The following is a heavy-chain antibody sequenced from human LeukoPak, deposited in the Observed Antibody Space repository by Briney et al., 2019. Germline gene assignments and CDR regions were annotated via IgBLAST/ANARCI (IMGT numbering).Heavy chain of an antibody. CDR3: AKDLSRSVAGTAEGENYFDY. J-gene: IGHJ4*02. Sequence: PGGSLRLSCAASGFTFSGYAMSWVRQAPGKGLEWVSAISGSGGSTYYADSVKGRFTISRDNSKNTLYLQMNSLRAEDTAVYYCAKDLSRSVAGTAEGENYFDYWGQGTLVTVSS. V-gene: IGHV3-23*01. CDR1: GFTFSGYA. CDR2: ISGSGGST. D-gene: IGHD6-19*01.